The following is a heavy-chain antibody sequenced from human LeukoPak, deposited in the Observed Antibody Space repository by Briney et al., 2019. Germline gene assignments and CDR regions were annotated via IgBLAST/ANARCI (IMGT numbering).Heavy chain of an antibody. CDR3: AREVGTCSGGTCYFRFDY. D-gene: IGHD2-15*01. CDR1: GFTFSTYW. V-gene: IGHV3-7*01. J-gene: IGHJ4*02. Sequence: PGGSLSLSCAASGFTFSTYWMSWVRRAPGKGLEWVANIKQDGSEKYYVDSVKGRFTISRDNAKNSLYLQMNSLRAEDTAVYYCAREVGTCSGGTCYFRFDYWGQGTLVTVSS. CDR2: IKQDGSEK.